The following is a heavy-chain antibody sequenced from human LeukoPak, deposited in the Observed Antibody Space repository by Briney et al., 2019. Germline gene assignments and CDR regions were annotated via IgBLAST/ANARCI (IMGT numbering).Heavy chain of an antibody. CDR3: ARVGYSYGLQKLDY. J-gene: IGHJ4*02. V-gene: IGHV4-39*07. CDR2: IYYSGST. CDR1: GGSISSSSYY. Sequence: PSETLSLTCTVSGGSISSSSYYWGWIRQPPGKGLEWIGSIYYSGSTYYNPSLKSRVTISVDTSKNQFSLKLSSVTAADTAVYYCARVGYSYGLQKLDYWGQGTLVTVSS. D-gene: IGHD5-18*01.